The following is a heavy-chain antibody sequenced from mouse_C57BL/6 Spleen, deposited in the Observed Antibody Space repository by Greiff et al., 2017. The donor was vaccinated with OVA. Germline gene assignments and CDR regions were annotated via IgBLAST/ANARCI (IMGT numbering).Heavy chain of an antibody. Sequence: ESGPGLVKPSQSLSLTCSVTGYSITSGYYWNWIRQFPGNKLEWMGYISYDGSNNYNPSLKNRISITRDTSKNQFFLKLNSVTTEDTATYYCASIYYDYDETYWGQGTLVTVSA. V-gene: IGHV3-6*01. CDR2: ISYDGSN. D-gene: IGHD2-4*01. J-gene: IGHJ3*01. CDR3: ASIYYDYDETY. CDR1: GYSITSGYY.